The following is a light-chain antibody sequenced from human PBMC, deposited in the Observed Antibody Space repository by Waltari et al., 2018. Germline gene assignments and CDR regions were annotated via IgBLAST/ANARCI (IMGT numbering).Light chain of an antibody. CDR3: QQSYGTPPT. V-gene: IGKV1-39*01. CDR2: AAS. J-gene: IGKJ1*01. Sequence: DIQITQSPSSLSASVGDRVTITCRASQSINRYLHWYQQKPGKAPKLLIYAASSLQSGVPSRFSVSGSGTDFTLTISSLQPEDFETYYCQQSYGTPPTFGQGTKVEIK. CDR1: QSINRY.